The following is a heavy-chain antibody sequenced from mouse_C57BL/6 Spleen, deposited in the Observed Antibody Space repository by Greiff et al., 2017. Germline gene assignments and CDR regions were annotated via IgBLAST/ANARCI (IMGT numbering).Heavy chain of an antibody. CDR1: GYTFTSYW. V-gene: IGHV1-55*01. Sequence: VQLQQPGAELVKPGASVKMSCKASGYTFTSYWITWVKQRPGQGLEWIGDIYPGSGSTNYNEKFKSKATLTVDTSSSTAYMQLSSLTSEDSAVYYCARRDPTVAHFDYWGQGTTLTVSS. D-gene: IGHD1-1*01. CDR2: IYPGSGST. CDR3: ARRDPTVAHFDY. J-gene: IGHJ2*01.